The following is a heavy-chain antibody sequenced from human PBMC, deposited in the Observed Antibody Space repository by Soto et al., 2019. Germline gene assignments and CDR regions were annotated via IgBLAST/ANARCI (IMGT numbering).Heavy chain of an antibody. Sequence: QVQLQESGPGLVKPSQTLSLTCTVSGGSISSGGYYWSWIRQPPGTGLEWIGYISYSGGTYYNPPHKRRVTISVDTSKHQFALILNSVTAADTVVYYCARGVLRCGLGTLVTVS. CDR2: ISYSGGT. V-gene: IGHV4-31*03. CDR1: GGSISSGGYY. CDR3: ARGVLR. J-gene: IGHJ4*02.